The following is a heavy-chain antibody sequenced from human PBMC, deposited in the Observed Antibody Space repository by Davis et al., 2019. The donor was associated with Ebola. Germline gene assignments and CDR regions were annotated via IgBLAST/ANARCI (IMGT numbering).Heavy chain of an antibody. Sequence: ASVKVSCKASGYTFTSYYMHWVRQAPGQGLEWMGIINPSGGSTSYAQKFQGRVTMTRDTSTSTVYMELSSLRSEDTAVYYCARGLGGRYFDWKYGMDVWGQGTTVTVSS. D-gene: IGHD3-9*01. CDR3: ARGLGGRYFDWKYGMDV. CDR2: INPSGGST. V-gene: IGHV1-46*01. CDR1: GYTFTSYY. J-gene: IGHJ6*02.